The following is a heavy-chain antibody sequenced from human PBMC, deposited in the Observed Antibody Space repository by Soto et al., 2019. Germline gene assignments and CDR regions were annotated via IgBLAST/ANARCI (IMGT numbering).Heavy chain of an antibody. D-gene: IGHD3-16*01. J-gene: IGHJ3*02. CDR3: GRDAGGRGDGAFDI. V-gene: IGHV4-59*01. Sequence: PSETLSLTCTFSGGSISIYHWIWIRQPPGKGLEWIGYIHYTGSTKYNPSLKSRVTISVDTSKNQFSLKLSSVSAADTAVYYCGRDAGGRGDGAFDIWGQGTLVTVSS. CDR1: GGSISIYH. CDR2: IHYTGST.